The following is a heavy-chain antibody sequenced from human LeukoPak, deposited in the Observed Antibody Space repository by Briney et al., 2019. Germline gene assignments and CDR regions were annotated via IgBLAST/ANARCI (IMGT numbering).Heavy chain of an antibody. Sequence: GGSLRLSCAASGFTFSSYGMHWVRQAPGKGLEWVAFIRYDGSNKYYADSVKGRFTISRDNSKNTLYLQMNSLRAEDTAVYYCAKGGKRAAAGYYFDFWGQGTLVTGSS. J-gene: IGHJ4*02. CDR2: IRYDGSNK. D-gene: IGHD6-13*01. CDR1: GFTFSSYG. V-gene: IGHV3-30*02. CDR3: AKGGKRAAAGYYFDF.